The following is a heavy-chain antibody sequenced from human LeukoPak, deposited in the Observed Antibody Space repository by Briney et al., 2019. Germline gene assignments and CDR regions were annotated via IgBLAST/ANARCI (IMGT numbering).Heavy chain of an antibody. J-gene: IGHJ5*01. CDR2: INPKSGGT. CDR3: ARDTDGYNWFDY. V-gene: IGHV1-2*02. Sequence: ASVKVSCKASGYSFTDSYLHWVRQAPGQGLEWMGMINPKSGGTSSAQKFQGRVTMTRDTSIRTAYIELSRLTSHDTAVYYCARDTDGYNWFDYWGQGTLVTVSS. CDR1: GYSFTDSY. D-gene: IGHD5-24*01.